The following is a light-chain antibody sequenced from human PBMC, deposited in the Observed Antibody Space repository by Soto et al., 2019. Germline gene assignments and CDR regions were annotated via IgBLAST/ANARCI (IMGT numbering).Light chain of an antibody. CDR1: QDINNY. Sequence: DIPMTQSPSSLSASVGDRVTITCQASQDINNYLIWYQHKPGTAPKLLIYEASTLGTGVSSRFTGGGSGTHFTFTISRLQPEDIATYYCQQFDSVPCTFGQGTKLELK. CDR3: QQFDSVPCT. CDR2: EAS. V-gene: IGKV1-33*01. J-gene: IGKJ2*02.